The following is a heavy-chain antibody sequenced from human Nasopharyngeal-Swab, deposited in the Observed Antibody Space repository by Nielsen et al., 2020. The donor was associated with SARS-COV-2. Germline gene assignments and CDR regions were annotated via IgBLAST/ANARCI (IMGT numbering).Heavy chain of an antibody. CDR2: TSYDGSNE. CDR1: GFTFSSYA. J-gene: IGHJ4*02. D-gene: IGHD5-12*01. Sequence: GESLKISCAASGFTFSSYAMHWVRQAPGKGLEWVAVTSYDGSNEYYADSVKGRFTISRDKSKNTLYLQMNSLRADDTAVYYCARDGLGGYPCYWGQGTLVTVSS. CDR3: ARDGLGGYPCY. V-gene: IGHV3-30-3*01.